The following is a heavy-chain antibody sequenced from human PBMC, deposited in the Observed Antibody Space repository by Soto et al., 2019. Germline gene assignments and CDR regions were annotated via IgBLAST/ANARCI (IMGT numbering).Heavy chain of an antibody. CDR2: VHSSGIT. V-gene: IGHV4-61*01. J-gene: IGHJ4*02. CDR1: GGSVSNGNFY. Sequence: LSLTCTVSGGSVSNGNFYWSWIRQPPGKGLEWIGYVHSSGITNYNPSLKRRVTISVDTSRNQFSLRLSSVTAADTAVYYCARGLTMGQLPSHIHYCGPGILVS. D-gene: IGHD3-16*01. CDR3: ARGLTMGQLPSHIHY.